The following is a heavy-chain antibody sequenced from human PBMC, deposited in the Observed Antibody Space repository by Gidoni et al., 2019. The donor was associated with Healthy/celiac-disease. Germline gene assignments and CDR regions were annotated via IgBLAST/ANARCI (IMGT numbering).Heavy chain of an antibody. D-gene: IGHD2-21*02. CDR2: IGNDGSNK. CDR3: ARDGADYKVSYDYYYMDV. J-gene: IGHJ6*03. CDR1: GFPFSGYR. Sequence: VQLVESVGGVVQPGRSLRLSCAVCGFPFSGYRMHWVRQAARTGIEWVTVIGNDGSNKYYADVEKGGFTTTSENSENTLYLPMNSLRAEDTAGDYGARDGADYKVSYDYYYMDVLGKGTTVTVSS. V-gene: IGHV3-33*01.